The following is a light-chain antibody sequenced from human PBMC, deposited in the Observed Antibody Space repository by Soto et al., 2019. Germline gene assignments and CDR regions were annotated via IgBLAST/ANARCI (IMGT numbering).Light chain of an antibody. J-gene: IGKJ5*01. CDR1: QTISSY. CDR3: QHRMNWPLT. Sequence: EVRLSQSPATLSLSPGERATLSCRASQTISSYLLWYQQKPGQAPRLLIYDASNRATGIPARFSGSGSETDFTLTISSLGPEDFAVYYCQHRMNWPLTFGQGTLLEI. V-gene: IGKV3-11*01. CDR2: DAS.